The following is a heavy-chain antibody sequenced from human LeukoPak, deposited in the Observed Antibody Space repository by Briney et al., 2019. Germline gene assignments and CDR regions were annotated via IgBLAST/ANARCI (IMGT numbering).Heavy chain of an antibody. D-gene: IGHD6-19*01. J-gene: IGHJ4*02. CDR3: ARIPIAVAGSWDSSAYGYFDY. Sequence: SQTLSLTCAVSGGSISSGGYSWSWIRQPPGKGLEWIGSIYYSGSTYYNPSLKSRVTISVDTSKNQLSLKLTSVTAADTAVYYCARIPIAVAGSWDSSAYGYFDYWGQGTLVTVSS. CDR1: GGSISSGGYS. CDR2: IYYSGST. V-gene: IGHV4-30-2*03.